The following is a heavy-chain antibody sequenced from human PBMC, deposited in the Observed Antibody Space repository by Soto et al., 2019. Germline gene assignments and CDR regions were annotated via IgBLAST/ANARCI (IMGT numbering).Heavy chain of an antibody. CDR3: ARMKSFGSLTWFTP. J-gene: IGHJ5*02. Sequence: QVQLVQSGAEVKKPGASVKVSCKASGYTFTNNDVSWVRQATGQGLEWMGWMNPGSGDTGYAQKFQGRVTMTRDISIATAYMGQNSLSSEDTARYIGARMKSFGSLTWFTPWGQEPLVP. V-gene: IGHV1-8*01. D-gene: IGHD5-18*01. CDR1: GYTFTNND. CDR2: MNPGSGDT.